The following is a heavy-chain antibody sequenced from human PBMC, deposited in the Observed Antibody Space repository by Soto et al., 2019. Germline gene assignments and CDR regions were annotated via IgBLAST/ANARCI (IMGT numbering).Heavy chain of an antibody. CDR3: AKDEASSIAARGNDY. J-gene: IGHJ4*02. CDR2: ISGSGGST. V-gene: IGHV3-23*01. Sequence: GGSLRLSCAASGFTFSSYAMSWVRQAPGKGLEWVSAISGSGGSTYYADSVKGRFTISRDNSKNTLYLQMNSLRAEDTAVYYCAKDEASSIAARGNDYWGQGTLVTVSS. D-gene: IGHD6-6*01. CDR1: GFTFSSYA.